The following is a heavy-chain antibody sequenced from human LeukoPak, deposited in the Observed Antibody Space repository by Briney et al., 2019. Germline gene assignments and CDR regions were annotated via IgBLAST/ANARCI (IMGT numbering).Heavy chain of an antibody. CDR3: ARDRDYYGMDV. Sequence: GGSLSLSCAASGFTFSSYEMNWVRQAPGKGLEWVSYISSSGSTIYYADSVKGRFTISRDNAKNSLYLQMNSLRAEDTAVYYCARDRDYYGMDVWGLGTTVTVSS. J-gene: IGHJ6*01. D-gene: IGHD3-10*01. V-gene: IGHV3-48*03. CDR2: ISSSGSTI. CDR1: GFTFSSYE.